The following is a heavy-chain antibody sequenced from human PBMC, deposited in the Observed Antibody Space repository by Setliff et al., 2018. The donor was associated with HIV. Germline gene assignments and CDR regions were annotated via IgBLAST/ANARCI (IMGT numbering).Heavy chain of an antibody. Sequence: GGSLRLSCAASGFTFSNYEMSWVRQAPGKGPAWVSYITGSGDTIYYADSVKGRFTMSRDNAKDSVYLQMNTLRVEDTAVYYCAREATPRHSSGWVYFDYWGQGRMVTVSA. D-gene: IGHD6-19*01. CDR2: ITGSGDTI. CDR3: AREATPRHSSGWVYFDY. CDR1: GFTFSNYE. J-gene: IGHJ4*02. V-gene: IGHV3-48*03.